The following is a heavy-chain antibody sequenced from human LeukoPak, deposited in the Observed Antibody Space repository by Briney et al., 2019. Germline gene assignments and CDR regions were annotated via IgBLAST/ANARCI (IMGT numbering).Heavy chain of an antibody. Sequence: ASVKVSCKASGYTFTGYYMHWVRQAPGQGLEWMGWINPNSGGTNYAQKFQGRVTMTRDTSISTAYMELSRLRSDDTAVYYCARDKYTYCSGGSCYGGFDYWGQGTLVTVSS. CDR3: ARDKYTYCSGGSCYGGFDY. CDR2: INPNSGGT. CDR1: GYTFTGYY. V-gene: IGHV1-2*02. D-gene: IGHD2-15*01. J-gene: IGHJ4*02.